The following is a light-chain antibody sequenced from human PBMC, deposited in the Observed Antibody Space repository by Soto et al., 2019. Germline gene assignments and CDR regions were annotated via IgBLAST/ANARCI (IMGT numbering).Light chain of an antibody. V-gene: IGLV2-14*01. CDR2: EVS. CDR3: TSYTTSSTHWV. J-gene: IGLJ3*02. CDR1: SSDVGGYNY. Sequence: QSVLTQPASVSGSHGQSITISCTGTSSDVGGYNYVSWYQQHPDKAPKLMIYEVSNRPSGVSNRFSGSKSGNTASLTISGLQAEDEADYYCTSYTTSSTHWVFGGGTKLTVL.